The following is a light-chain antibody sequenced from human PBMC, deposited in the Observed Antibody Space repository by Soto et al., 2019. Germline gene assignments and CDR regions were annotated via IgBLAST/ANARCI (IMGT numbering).Light chain of an antibody. J-gene: IGLJ1*01. V-gene: IGLV2-8*01. CDR2: EVS. CDR3: SSYADSNNLYV. Sequence: QSVLTQPPSASGSPGQSVTISCTGTSSDVGGYNYVSWYQQHPGKAPKLMIYEVSKRPSGVPGRFSGSKSGNTASLTVSGLQAEDEADYYCSSYADSNNLYVFGTGTKDTDL. CDR1: SSDVGGYNY.